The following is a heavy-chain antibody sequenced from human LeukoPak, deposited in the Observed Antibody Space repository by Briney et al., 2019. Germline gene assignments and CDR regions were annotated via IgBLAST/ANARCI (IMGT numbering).Heavy chain of an antibody. Sequence: GGSLRLSCAASGFTVSGNYMSWVRQAPGKGVEWLSVIHRGGNTYYADSVKGRFTISRDSSKNTVFLQMDSLRAEDTAVYYCARDPGYGLGVDYGDYWGQGTLVTVSS. J-gene: IGHJ4*02. V-gene: IGHV3-66*01. CDR1: GFTVSGNY. CDR2: IHRGGNT. CDR3: ARDPGYGLGVDYGDY. D-gene: IGHD3-10*01.